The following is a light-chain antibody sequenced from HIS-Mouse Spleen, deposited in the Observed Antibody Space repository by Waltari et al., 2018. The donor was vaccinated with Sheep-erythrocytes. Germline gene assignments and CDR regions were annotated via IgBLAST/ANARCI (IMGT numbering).Light chain of an antibody. J-gene: IGLJ3*02. CDR2: EGS. CDR3: CSYAGSSTPWV. V-gene: IGLV2-23*01. Sequence: GQSITISCTGTSSDVGSYNLVSWYQRHPGKAPKLMIYEGSKRPSGVSNRFSGSKSGNTASLTISGRQAEDEADYYCCSYAGSSTPWVFGGGTKLTVL. CDR1: SSDVGSYNL.